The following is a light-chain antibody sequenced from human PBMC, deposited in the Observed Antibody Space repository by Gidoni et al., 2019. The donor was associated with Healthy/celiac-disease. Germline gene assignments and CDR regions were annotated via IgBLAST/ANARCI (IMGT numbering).Light chain of an antibody. CDR2: EVS. Sequence: QSALTQPASVSGSPGQSITISCTGTSSDVGGYNYVSWYQQHPGKAPKLMIYEVSNRPSGVSNRFSGSKSGNTASLTISGLQAEDDSDYYCSSYTSSSNVLFGGGTKLTVL. CDR3: SSYTSSSNVL. CDR1: SSDVGGYNY. J-gene: IGLJ2*01. V-gene: IGLV2-14*01.